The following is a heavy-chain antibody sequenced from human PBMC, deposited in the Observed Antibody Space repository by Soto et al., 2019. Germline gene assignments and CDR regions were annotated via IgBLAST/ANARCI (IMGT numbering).Heavy chain of an antibody. CDR3: ARASAGPYGSGSYNFDY. Sequence: ASVKVSCKASGYTFTSYDINWVRQATGQGLGWMGWMNPNSGNTGYAQKFQGRVTMTRNTSISTAYMELSSLRSEDTAVYYCARASAGPYGSGSYNFDYWGQGTLVTVSS. V-gene: IGHV1-8*01. D-gene: IGHD3-10*01. CDR2: MNPNSGNT. CDR1: GYTFTSYD. J-gene: IGHJ4*02.